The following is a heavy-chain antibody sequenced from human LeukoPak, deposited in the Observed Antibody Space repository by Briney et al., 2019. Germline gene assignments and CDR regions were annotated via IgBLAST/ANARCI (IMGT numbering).Heavy chain of an antibody. CDR1: GYTFTSYA. CDR2: INAGNGNT. V-gene: IGHV1-3*01. CDR3: ARLSGSYPTFDY. J-gene: IGHJ4*02. Sequence: GASVKVSCKASGYTFTSYAMHWVRQAPGQRLEWMGWINAGNGNTKYSQKFQGRVTITRDTSASTAYMELSSLRSEDTAVYYCARLSGSYPTFDYWGQGTLVTVSS. D-gene: IGHD1-26*01.